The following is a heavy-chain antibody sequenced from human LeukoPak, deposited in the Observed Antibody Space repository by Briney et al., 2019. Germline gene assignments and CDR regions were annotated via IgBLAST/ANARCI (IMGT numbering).Heavy chain of an antibody. CDR3: ARAVEIYAYTDPFDI. D-gene: IGHD5-24*01. Sequence: GGSLRLSCAASGFTFSSYSMNWVRQAPGKGLEWVSAISGNSDSTDYADSVKGRFTISRDTAKNSLYLQMNSLRAEDTAVYYCARAVEIYAYTDPFDIWGQGTMVTVSS. CDR1: GFTFSSYS. CDR2: ISGNSDST. J-gene: IGHJ3*02. V-gene: IGHV3-21*01.